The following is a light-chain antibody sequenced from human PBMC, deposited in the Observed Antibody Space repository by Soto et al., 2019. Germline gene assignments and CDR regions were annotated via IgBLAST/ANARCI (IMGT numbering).Light chain of an antibody. CDR2: LEGSGSY. Sequence: QSVLTQSSSASASLGSSVKLTCTLSSGHSSYIIAWHQQQPGKAPRYLMKLEGSGSYNKGSGVPDRFSGSSSGADRYLTISNVQCEDEAEYYCETWDSNTQNWLFGGGTKVTVL. V-gene: IGLV4-60*02. CDR3: ETWDSNTQNWL. CDR1: SGHSSYI. J-gene: IGLJ3*02.